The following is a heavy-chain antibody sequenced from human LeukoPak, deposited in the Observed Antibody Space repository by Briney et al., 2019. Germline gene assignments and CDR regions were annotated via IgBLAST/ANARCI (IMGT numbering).Heavy chain of an antibody. CDR3: AKDPGAHYYGSGSYRRGSYFDY. V-gene: IGHV3-30*02. Sequence: PGGSLRLSCAASGFTFSSYGMHWVRQAPGKGLEWVAFIRYDGSNKYYADSVKGRFTISRDNSKNTLYLQMNSLRAEDTAVCYCAKDPGAHYYGSGSYRRGSYFDYWGQGTLVTVSS. D-gene: IGHD3-10*01. CDR2: IRYDGSNK. J-gene: IGHJ4*02. CDR1: GFTFSSYG.